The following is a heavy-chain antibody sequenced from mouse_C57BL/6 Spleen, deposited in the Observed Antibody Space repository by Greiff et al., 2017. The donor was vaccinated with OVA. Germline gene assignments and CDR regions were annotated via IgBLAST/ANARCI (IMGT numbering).Heavy chain of an antibody. J-gene: IGHJ4*01. V-gene: IGHV5-4*01. D-gene: IGHD2-5*01. Sequence: DVQLVESGGGLVKPGGSLKLSCAASGFTFSSYAMSWVRQTPEKRLEWVATISDGGSYTYYPDNVKGRFTISRDNAKNNLYLQMSHLKSEDTAMYYCAREDSNSYYYAMDYWGQGTSVTVSS. CDR1: GFTFSSYA. CDR2: ISDGGSYT. CDR3: AREDSNSYYYAMDY.